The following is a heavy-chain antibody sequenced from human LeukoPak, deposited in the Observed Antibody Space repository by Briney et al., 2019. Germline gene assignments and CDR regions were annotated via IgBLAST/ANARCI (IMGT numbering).Heavy chain of an antibody. Sequence: GGSLRLSCAVSGFTFRNYAMAWVRQVPGKGLEWVSAISASGRNTYYAGSVRGRFIISRDNSKNTLYLQMNSLRAEDTAVYYCARPQSSSGYYWPFDDWGQGTLVTVSS. V-gene: IGHV3-23*01. CDR2: ISASGRNT. CDR1: GFTFRNYA. D-gene: IGHD3-22*01. CDR3: ARPQSSSGYYWPFDD. J-gene: IGHJ4*02.